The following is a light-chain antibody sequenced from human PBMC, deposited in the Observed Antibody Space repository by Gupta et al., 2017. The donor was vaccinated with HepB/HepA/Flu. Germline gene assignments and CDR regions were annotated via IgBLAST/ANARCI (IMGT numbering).Light chain of an antibody. CDR1: QSISNY. CDR2: GAS. V-gene: IGKV1-39*01. CDR3: QQSDSTPVYT. Sequence: DIKMTQSPSSLSASVGDRVTITCRASQSISNYLNWYQQKPGKAPKLLIYGASSLQSGIPSRFSGSGSGTDFTLTISSLQPEDVATYFCQQSDSTPVYTFGQGTKLEIK. J-gene: IGKJ2*01.